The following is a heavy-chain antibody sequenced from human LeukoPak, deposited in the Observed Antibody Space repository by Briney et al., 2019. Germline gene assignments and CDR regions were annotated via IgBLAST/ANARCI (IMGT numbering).Heavy chain of an antibody. V-gene: IGHV3-30*04. CDR3: AKSRTGYSSSWYDY. Sequence: SGGSLRLSCAASGFTFSNYALHWVRQAPGKGLEWVAVISYDDTNKYYVDSVKGRFTISRDNSKNTLYLQMNSLRAEDTAVYYCAKSRTGYSSSWYDYWGQGTLVTVSS. CDR2: ISYDDTNK. CDR1: GFTFSNYA. D-gene: IGHD6-13*01. J-gene: IGHJ4*02.